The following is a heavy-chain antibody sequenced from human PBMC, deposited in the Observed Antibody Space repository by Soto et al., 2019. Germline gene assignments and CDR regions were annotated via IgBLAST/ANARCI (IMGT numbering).Heavy chain of an antibody. CDR2: INPSGGST. CDR3: ASSIAVAGTIDY. Sequence: ASVTVSCKASGSTFTSYYMHWVRQAPGQGLEWMGIINPSGGSTSYAQKFQGRVTMTRDTSTSTVYMELSSLRSEDTAVYYCASSIAVAGTIDYWGQGTLVTVSS. J-gene: IGHJ4*02. V-gene: IGHV1-46*01. CDR1: GSTFTSYY. D-gene: IGHD6-19*01.